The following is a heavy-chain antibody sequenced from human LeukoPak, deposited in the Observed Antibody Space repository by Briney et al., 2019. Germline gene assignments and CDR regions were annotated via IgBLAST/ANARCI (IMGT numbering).Heavy chain of an antibody. CDR1: GYTFTGYY. J-gene: IGHJ4*02. V-gene: IGHV1-2*02. Sequence: ASVKVSCKASGYTFTGYYMHWVRQAPGQGLEWMRWINPNSGGTNYAQKLQGRVTMTTDTSTSTAYMELRSLRSDDTAVYYCARVDYYDSSGYYLIDYWGQGTLVTVSS. D-gene: IGHD3-22*01. CDR3: ARVDYYDSSGYYLIDY. CDR2: INPNSGGT.